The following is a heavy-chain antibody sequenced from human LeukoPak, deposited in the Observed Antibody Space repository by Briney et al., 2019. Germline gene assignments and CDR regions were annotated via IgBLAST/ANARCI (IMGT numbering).Heavy chain of an antibody. CDR2: INPNSGGT. CDR1: GYTFTGYY. J-gene: IGHJ4*02. Sequence: SSVKVSCKASGYTFTGYYVHWVRQAPGQGLEWMGWINPNSGGTNYAQKFQGRVTMTRYTSISTAYMELSKLRSDDAAVYYCARGPPIAAAGTGDYWGQGTLVTVSS. CDR3: ARGPPIAAAGTGDY. V-gene: IGHV1-2*02. D-gene: IGHD6-13*01.